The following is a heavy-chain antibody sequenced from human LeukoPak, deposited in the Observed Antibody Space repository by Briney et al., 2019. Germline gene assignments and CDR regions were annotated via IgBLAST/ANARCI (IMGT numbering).Heavy chain of an antibody. CDR1: GFTFSSYA. J-gene: IGHJ4*02. CDR2: ISYDGSNK. CDR3: ARTYSSSAGDY. D-gene: IGHD6-13*01. Sequence: GGSLRLSCAASGFTFSSYAMHWVRQAPGKGLEWVAVISYDGSNKYYADSVKGRFTISRDNSKNTLYLQMNSLRAEDTAVYYCARTYSSSAGDYWGQGTLVTVSS. V-gene: IGHV3-30-3*01.